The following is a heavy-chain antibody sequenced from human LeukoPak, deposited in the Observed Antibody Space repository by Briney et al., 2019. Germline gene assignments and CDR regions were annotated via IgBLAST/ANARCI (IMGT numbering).Heavy chain of an antibody. D-gene: IGHD6-13*01. V-gene: IGHV3-20*01. CDR2: INWNGGST. CDR3: ARDIAAAGTPWFDP. Sequence: PGGSLRLSCAASGFTFDDYGMSWVRQAPGKGLEWVPGINWNGGSTGYADSVKGRFTISRDNAKNSLYLQMNSLRAEDTALYHCARDIAAAGTPWFDPWGQGTLVTVSS. J-gene: IGHJ5*02. CDR1: GFTFDDYG.